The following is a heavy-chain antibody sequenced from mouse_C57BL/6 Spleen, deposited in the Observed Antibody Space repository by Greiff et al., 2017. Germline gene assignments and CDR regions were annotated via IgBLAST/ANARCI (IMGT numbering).Heavy chain of an antibody. CDR2: INPGSGGT. Sequence: QVQLKESGAELVRPGTSVKVSCKASGYAFTNYLIEWVKQRPGQGLEWIGVINPGSGGTNYNEKFKGKATLTADKSSSTAYMQLSSLTSEDSAVYFCYIYDGYLRYFDVWGTGTTVTVSS. CDR1: GYAFTNYL. V-gene: IGHV1-54*01. CDR3: YIYDGYLRYFDV. J-gene: IGHJ1*03. D-gene: IGHD2-3*01.